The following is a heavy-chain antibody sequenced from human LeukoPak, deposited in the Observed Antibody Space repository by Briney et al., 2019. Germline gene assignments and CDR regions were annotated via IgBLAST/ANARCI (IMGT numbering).Heavy chain of an antibody. CDR2: IWYDGSNK. CDR3: ARDRAID. CDR1: EFTFTSYG. V-gene: IGHV3-33*01. J-gene: IGHJ4*02. D-gene: IGHD5-24*01. Sequence: PGRSLRLSCATSEFTFTSYGMHWVRQAPGKGLEWVAVIWYDGSNKYYADSVKGRFTISRDDSKNTLYLQMNSLRAEDTAVYYCARDRAIDWGQGTLVTVSS.